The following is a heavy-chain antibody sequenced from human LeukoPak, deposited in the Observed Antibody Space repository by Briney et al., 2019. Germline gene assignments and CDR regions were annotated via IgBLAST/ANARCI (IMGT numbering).Heavy chain of an antibody. Sequence: GASVKVSCKASGGTFSSYAISWVRQAPGQGLEWMGGIIPIFGTANYAQKFQGRVTITADESTSTAYMELSSLRSEDTAVYYCARDQGSTWPEANWFDPWGQGSLVTVSS. CDR2: IIPIFGTA. J-gene: IGHJ5*02. V-gene: IGHV1-69*13. CDR3: ARDQGSTWPEANWFDP. D-gene: IGHD6-13*01. CDR1: GGTFSSYA.